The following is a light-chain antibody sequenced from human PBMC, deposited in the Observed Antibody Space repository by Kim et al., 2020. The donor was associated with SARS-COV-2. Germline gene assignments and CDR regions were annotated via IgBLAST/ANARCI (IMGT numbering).Light chain of an antibody. CDR3: AAWDDRLNGPV. V-gene: IGLV1-44*01. CDR1: SSNIGSNT. J-gene: IGLJ3*02. CDR2: TNI. Sequence: QSVLTQPPSASGTPGQTVTISCSGSSSNIGSNTVNWYQQLPGTAPKLLIYTNIQRPSGVPERFSGSKSGTSGSLAISGLQSEDEGDYYCAAWDDRLNGPVFGGGTQLTVL.